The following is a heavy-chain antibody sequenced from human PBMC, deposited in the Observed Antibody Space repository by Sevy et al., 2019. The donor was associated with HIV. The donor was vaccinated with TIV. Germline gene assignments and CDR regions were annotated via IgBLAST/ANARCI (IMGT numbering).Heavy chain of an antibody. CDR3: AREGTLITMLL. V-gene: IGHV1-18*01. CDR2: INPHNGNT. D-gene: IGHD3-10*02. CDR1: GYTFNNFG. J-gene: IGHJ4*02. Sequence: ASVKVSCKASGYTFNNFGISWVRQAPGQGLEWMGWINPHNGNTKYAQKLQDRVTMTTDTSTSTAYMELRSLRSDDTAVYYCAREGTLITMLLWCQGTLVTVSS.